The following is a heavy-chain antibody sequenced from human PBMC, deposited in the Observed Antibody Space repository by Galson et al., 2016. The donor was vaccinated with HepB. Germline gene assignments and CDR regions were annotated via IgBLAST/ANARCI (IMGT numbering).Heavy chain of an antibody. CDR3: ARSYGGYAFDI. J-gene: IGHJ3*02. Sequence: SETLSLTCNVSGASISSGVSYWSWIRQHPGKGLEFIGYISYSGNTYYNPSLKSRVTISLDTSKGQFSLKVTSVTAADSAVYYCARSYGGYAFDIWGQGTMVTVSS. CDR2: ISYSGNT. D-gene: IGHD4-23*01. V-gene: IGHV4-61*08. CDR1: GASISSGVSY.